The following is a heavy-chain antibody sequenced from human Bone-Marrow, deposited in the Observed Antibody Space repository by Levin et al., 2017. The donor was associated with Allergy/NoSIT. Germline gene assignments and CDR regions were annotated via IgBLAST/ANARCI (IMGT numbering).Heavy chain of an antibody. CDR1: FFPFPLPS. CDR3: ARKLGSIDDY. CDR2: IYSGGST. D-gene: IGHD3-16*01. Sequence: GGSLLLSFSSSFFPFPLPSLLFFLPSPFPFLSFVSVIYSGGSTYYTDSVKGRFTVSRDNSKNTLYLQMNGLRAEDTAVYYCARKLGSIDDYWGQGTLVTVSS. V-gene: IGHV3-53*01. J-gene: IGHJ4*02.